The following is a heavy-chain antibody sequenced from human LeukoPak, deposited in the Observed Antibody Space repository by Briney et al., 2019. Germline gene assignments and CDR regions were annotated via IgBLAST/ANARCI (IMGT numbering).Heavy chain of an antibody. CDR3: ARGPYYCDF. J-gene: IGHJ4*02. CDR1: GFTFSSYW. V-gene: IGHV3-74*01. Sequence: GGSLRLSCAASGFTFSSYWMHWVRQAPGRGLVWVSRINSDGSTTHYADSVKGRFTISRDNPKNTLYLQMNSLRAEDTAVYYCARGPYYCDFWGQGTQATVSS. CDR2: INSDGSTT.